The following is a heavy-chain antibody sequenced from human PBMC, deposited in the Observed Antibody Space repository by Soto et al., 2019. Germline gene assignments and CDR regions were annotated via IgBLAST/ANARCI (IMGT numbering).Heavy chain of an antibody. CDR3: AKLRLGSYSAFWSGYPL. D-gene: IGHD3-3*01. Sequence: QVLLVESGGGVVQLGGSLRLSCATGGFSFGSFAMHWVRQAPGKGLEWLAVVSYDGNKKNYIDSVKGRFTISRDNSQHTLFLQMNSLRPEDTTVYYCAKLRLGSYSAFWSGYPLWGRGTLVSVSS. V-gene: IGHV3-30*18. CDR2: VSYDGNKK. CDR1: GFSFGSFA. J-gene: IGHJ4*02.